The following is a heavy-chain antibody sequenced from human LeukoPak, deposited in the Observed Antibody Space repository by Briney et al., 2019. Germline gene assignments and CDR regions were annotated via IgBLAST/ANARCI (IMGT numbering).Heavy chain of an antibody. D-gene: IGHD6-13*01. J-gene: IGHJ6*02. CDR3: ASAAAAGNGNYYYYGMDV. CDR2: ISGSGGRT. Sequence: EGSLRLSCAASGFTFSSYAMSWVRQAPGKGLEWVSAISGSGGRTYYADSVKGRFTISRDNSKNTLYLQMNSLRAEDTAVYYCASAAAAGNGNYYYYGMDVWGQGTTVTVSS. V-gene: IGHV3-23*01. CDR1: GFTFSSYA.